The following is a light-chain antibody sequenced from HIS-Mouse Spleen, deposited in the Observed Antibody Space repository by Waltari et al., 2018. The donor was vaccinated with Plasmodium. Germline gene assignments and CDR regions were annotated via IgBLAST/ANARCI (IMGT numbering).Light chain of an antibody. V-gene: IGLV2-14*03. J-gene: IGLJ2*01. Sequence: QSALTQPASVSGSPGQSITISCPGTSSDVGGYNYVSWYQQHPVKAPKLMIYDVSNRPSGVSNRFSGSKSGNTASLTISGLQAEDEADYYCSSYTSSSTLYVVFGGGTKLTVL. CDR3: SSYTSSSTLYVV. CDR1: SSDVGGYNY. CDR2: DVS.